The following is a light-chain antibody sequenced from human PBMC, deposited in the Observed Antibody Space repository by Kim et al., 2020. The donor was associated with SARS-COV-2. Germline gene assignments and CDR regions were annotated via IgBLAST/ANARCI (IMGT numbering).Light chain of an antibody. CDR2: DTS. J-gene: IGKJ5*01. Sequence: ALPPGERATPSSRASQSVGNYLAWYQQSPGLAPRLHIYDTSNRATGIPARFSGSGSGTDFTLTISSLEPEDFAVYFCQQRSNLITFGQGTRLEIK. CDR3: QQRSNLIT. CDR1: QSVGNY. V-gene: IGKV3-11*01.